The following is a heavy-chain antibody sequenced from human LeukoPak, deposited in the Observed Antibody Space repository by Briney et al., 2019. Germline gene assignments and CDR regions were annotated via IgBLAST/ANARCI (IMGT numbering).Heavy chain of an antibody. V-gene: IGHV4-34*01. CDR2: INHSGNT. J-gene: IGHJ4*02. CDR3: ARLLWFGEPVDY. CDR1: GGSFSDYY. Sequence: SETLSLTCAVYGGSFSDYYWSWIRQPPGKGLEWIGEINHSGNTVYNPSLKSRVTISVDTSKNQFSLKLSSVTAADTAVYYCARLLWFGEPVDYWGQGTLVTVSS. D-gene: IGHD3-10*01.